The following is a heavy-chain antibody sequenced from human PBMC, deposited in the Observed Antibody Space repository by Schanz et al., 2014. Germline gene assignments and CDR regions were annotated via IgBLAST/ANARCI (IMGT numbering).Heavy chain of an antibody. Sequence: EMQLLESGGGLIQPGGSLRLSCAASGFTFSTHAMSWVRQAPGKGLEWVSAISSGGGSTYYADSVKGRFTISRDNAKNSLFLQLNSLRADDTAVYYCARNRGSGGQNWYFDLWGRGTLVTVSS. CDR2: ISSGGGST. D-gene: IGHD1-26*01. CDR1: GFTFSTHA. CDR3: ARNRGSGGQNWYFDL. V-gene: IGHV3-23*01. J-gene: IGHJ2*01.